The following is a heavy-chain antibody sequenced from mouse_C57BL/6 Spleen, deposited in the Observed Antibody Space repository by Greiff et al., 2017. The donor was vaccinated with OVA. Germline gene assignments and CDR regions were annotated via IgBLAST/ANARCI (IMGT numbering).Heavy chain of an antibody. CDR1: GFTFSSYA. CDR3: ARAFTTVVAYYAMDY. D-gene: IGHD1-1*01. V-gene: IGHV5-4*01. CDR2: ISDGGSYT. Sequence: EVHLVESGGGLVKPGGSLKLSCAASGFTFSSYAMSWVRQTPEKRLEWVATISDGGSYTYYPDNVKGRFTISRDNAKNNLYLQMSHLKSEDTAMYYCARAFTTVVAYYAMDYWGQGTSVTVSS. J-gene: IGHJ4*01.